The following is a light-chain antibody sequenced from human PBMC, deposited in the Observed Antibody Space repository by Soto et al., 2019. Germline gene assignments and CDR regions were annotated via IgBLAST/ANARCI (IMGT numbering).Light chain of an antibody. V-gene: IGKV1-16*02. J-gene: IGKJ1*01. Sequence: DIQMTQSPSSLSASVGDRVTITCRASQGISIYVAWFQQKPGKAPKSLIYAASTLQSGVPSKFTGDGYRTDFTLTISSLQPEESATYYCQQYNTYPRTFGQWPQVEGK. CDR1: QGISIY. CDR2: AAS. CDR3: QQYNTYPRT.